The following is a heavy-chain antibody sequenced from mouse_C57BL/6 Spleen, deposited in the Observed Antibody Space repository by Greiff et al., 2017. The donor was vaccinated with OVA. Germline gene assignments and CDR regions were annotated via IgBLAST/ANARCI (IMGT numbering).Heavy chain of an antibody. J-gene: IGHJ2*01. CDR3: ARSIYDGYYVDY. CDR1: GYTFTSYW. Sequence: VQLQQPGPELVKPGASVKLSCKASGYTFTSYWMHWVKQRPGQGLEWIGNINPSNGGTNYNEKFKSKATLTVDKSSSTAYMQLSSLTSEDSAVYYCARSIYDGYYVDYWGQGTTLTVSS. CDR2: INPSNGGT. D-gene: IGHD2-3*01. V-gene: IGHV1-53*01.